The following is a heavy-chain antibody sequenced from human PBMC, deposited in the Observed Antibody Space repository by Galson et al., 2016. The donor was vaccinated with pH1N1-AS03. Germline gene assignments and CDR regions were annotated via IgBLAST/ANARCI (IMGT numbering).Heavy chain of an antibody. CDR3: GKGGYSTSPPAVDS. D-gene: IGHD6-6*01. V-gene: IGHV3-23*01. Sequence: SLRLSCAASGFTFSNYVMSWVRQAPGKGLEWVSCISGSGGIANHADSVKGRLTTSRDNSKNTPYLQMNNLRAEDTAVYYCGKGGYSTSPPAVDSWGHGTLVTVSS. CDR2: ISGSGGIA. J-gene: IGHJ5*01. CDR1: GFTFSNYV.